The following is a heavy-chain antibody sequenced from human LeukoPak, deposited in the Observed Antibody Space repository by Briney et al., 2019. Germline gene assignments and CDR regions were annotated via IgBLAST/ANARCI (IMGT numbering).Heavy chain of an antibody. CDR1: GFTFSSYA. V-gene: IGHV3-23*01. CDR3: ACLPAAIPFDY. CDR2: ISPNVGAT. Sequence: GASLRLSCAASGFTFSSYAMTWVRQAPGKGLEWVSTISPNVGATYYADSVKGRFTISRDNSKNTLYLQMDGLRAEDTAVYYCACLPAAIPFDYWGQGTLVTVSS. J-gene: IGHJ4*02. D-gene: IGHD2-2*02.